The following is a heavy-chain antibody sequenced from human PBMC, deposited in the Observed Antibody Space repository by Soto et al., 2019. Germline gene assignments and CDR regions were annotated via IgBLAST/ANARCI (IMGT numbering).Heavy chain of an antibody. CDR3: AKLVIGYCSGNTCEDY. V-gene: IGHV3-30*18. CDR2: ISYDSSNK. D-gene: IGHD2-15*01. J-gene: IGHJ4*02. CDR1: GFTFSYG. Sequence: VQLLESGGGLIQPGGSLRLSCAASGFTFSYGIHWLRQAPGKGLELVAYISYDSSNKFYGDSVKGRFTISRDNSKNTRLLQMNSLRAEDTAVYYCAKLVIGYCSGNTCEDYWGQGTLVAVSS.